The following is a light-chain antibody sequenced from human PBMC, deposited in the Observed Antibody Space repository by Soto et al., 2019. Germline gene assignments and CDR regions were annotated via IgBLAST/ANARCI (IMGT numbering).Light chain of an antibody. CDR2: DAS. V-gene: IGKV1-13*02. CDR3: QQSYSTLTWT. Sequence: IQVTPSPSALAASIGDTVTISCRASPGIATGLAWYQQKPGAPPKLLIYDASTLEKGIPSRFSGRGSGTHFILTINNLQPEDFATYYCQQSYSTLTWTFGQGTKVDIK. CDR1: PGIATG. J-gene: IGKJ1*01.